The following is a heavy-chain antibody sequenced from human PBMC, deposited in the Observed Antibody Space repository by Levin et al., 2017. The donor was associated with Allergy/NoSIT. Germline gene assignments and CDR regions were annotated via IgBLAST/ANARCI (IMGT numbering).Heavy chain of an antibody. J-gene: IGHJ4*02. V-gene: IGHV2-70*04. Sequence: QTLSLTCNFSGFSLRTSGMRVSWIRQPPGKALEWLARIEWDDDKFYRTSLKTRLTISKDTSKNQVVLTMTNMDPVDTATYYCARDVIAAVGTFDYWGQGTLVTVSS. CDR3: ARDVIAAVGTFDY. CDR2: IEWDDDK. D-gene: IGHD6-13*01. CDR1: GFSLRTSGMR.